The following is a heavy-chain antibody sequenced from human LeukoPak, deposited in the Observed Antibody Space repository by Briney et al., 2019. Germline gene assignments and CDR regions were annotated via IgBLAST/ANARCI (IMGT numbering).Heavy chain of an antibody. CDR2: IYYSGST. V-gene: IGHV4-59*01. J-gene: IGHJ5*02. D-gene: IGHD6-13*01. CDR1: GGSISSYY. Sequence: PSEILSLTCTVSGGSISSYYWSWIRQPPGKGLEWIGYIYYSGSTNYNPSLKSRVTISVDTSKNQFSLKLSSVTAADTAVYYCARGAHSSSWFSAMNWFDPWGQGTLVTVSS. CDR3: ARGAHSSSWFSAMNWFDP.